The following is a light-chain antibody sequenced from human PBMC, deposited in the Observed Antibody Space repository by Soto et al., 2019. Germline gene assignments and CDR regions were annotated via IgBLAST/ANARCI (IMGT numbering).Light chain of an antibody. Sequence: DIQMTQSPSTLSASVGDGLTITCRASRDIGDSLAWYQQKPGKAPYLLISDVSSLERGVPSRFSGSGSGTEFTLTISSMQPDDFATFYCQQYNGYSRTFGQGTKVDI. CDR2: DVS. CDR1: RDIGDS. J-gene: IGKJ1*01. V-gene: IGKV1-5*01. CDR3: QQYNGYSRT.